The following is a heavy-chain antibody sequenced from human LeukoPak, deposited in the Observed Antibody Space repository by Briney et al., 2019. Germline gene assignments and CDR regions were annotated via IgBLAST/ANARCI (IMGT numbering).Heavy chain of an antibody. CDR3: ASPGGYSSSWYPADFDY. V-gene: IGHV1-69*06. CDR1: GGTFSSYA. D-gene: IGHD6-13*01. J-gene: IGHJ4*02. Sequence: PVKVSCKASGGTFSSYAISWVRQAPGQGLEWMGGIIPIFGTANYAQKFQGRVTITADKSTSTAYMELSSLRSEDTAVYYCASPGGYSSSWYPADFDYWGQGTLVTVSS. CDR2: IIPIFGTA.